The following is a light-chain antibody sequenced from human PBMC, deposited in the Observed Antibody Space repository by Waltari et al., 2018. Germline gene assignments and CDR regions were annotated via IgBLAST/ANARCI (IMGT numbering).Light chain of an antibody. V-gene: IGKV4-1*01. CDR3: QQYYSDPFT. CDR1: QSLLYKSNQKDI. J-gene: IGKJ3*01. Sequence: DIVMTQSPDSLAVSLGERATIHCKSNQSLLYKSNQKDILAGYQKKPGQPPNLLIDWASTRESGVPDRVSGSGSGTDFTLTINNLQPEDVATYYCQQYYSDPFTFGPGTMVDIK. CDR2: WAS.